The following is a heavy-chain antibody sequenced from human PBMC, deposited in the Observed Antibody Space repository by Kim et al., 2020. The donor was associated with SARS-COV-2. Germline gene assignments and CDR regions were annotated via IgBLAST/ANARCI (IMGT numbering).Heavy chain of an antibody. CDR1: GGSISSYY. CDR2: IYYSGST. J-gene: IGHJ4*02. Sequence: SETLSLTCTVSGGSISSYYWSWIRQPPGKGLEWIGYIYYSGSTNYNPSLKSRVTISVDTSKNQFSLKLSSVTAADTAVYYCASARRDGYRVGLFDYWGQGTLVTVSS. V-gene: IGHV4-59*08. CDR3: ASARRDGYRVGLFDY. D-gene: IGHD5-12*01.